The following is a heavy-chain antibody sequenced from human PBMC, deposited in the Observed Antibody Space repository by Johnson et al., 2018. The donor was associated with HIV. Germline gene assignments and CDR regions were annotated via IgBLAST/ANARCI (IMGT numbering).Heavy chain of an antibody. CDR2: ISYDGSNK. V-gene: IGHV3-30-3*01. CDR1: GFTFSSYA. D-gene: IGHD1-26*01. CDR3: AREWELLGSAFDI. Sequence: VQLVESGGGVVRPGGSLRLSCAASGFTFSSYAMHWVRQAPGKGLEWVAVISYDGSNKYYADSVKGRFTISRDNSKNTLYLQMNSLRAEDTAVYYCAREWELLGSAFDIWGQGTMVTISS. J-gene: IGHJ3*02.